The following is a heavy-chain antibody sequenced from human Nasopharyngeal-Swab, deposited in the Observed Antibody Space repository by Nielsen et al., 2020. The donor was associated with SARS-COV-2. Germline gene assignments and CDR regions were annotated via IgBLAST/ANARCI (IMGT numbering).Heavy chain of an antibody. Sequence: GGSLRLSCAASGVTFSSYAMSWVRQAPGKGLEWVAAISGSGGSTYYADSVKGRFTISRDNSQNTLYLQMNSLRAEDTAVYYCANSWYDYCYGMDVWGQGTTVTVSS. D-gene: IGHD6-13*01. CDR3: ANSWYDYCYGMDV. CDR1: GVTFSSYA. V-gene: IGHV3-23*01. CDR2: ISGSGGST. J-gene: IGHJ6*02.